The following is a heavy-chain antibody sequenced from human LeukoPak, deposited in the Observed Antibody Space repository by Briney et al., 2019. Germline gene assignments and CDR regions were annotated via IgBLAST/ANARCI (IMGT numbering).Heavy chain of an antibody. CDR2: ISTGGHTI. V-gene: IGHV3-48*03. CDR1: AFTFSSYE. Sequence: GGSLRLSCAASAFTFSSYEMNWVRQAPGKGLEWLSYISTGGHTICYADSVKGRFTISRDNAENSLYLQMNSLRAEDTAVHYCARDHPLFVDWGQGTLVTVSS. D-gene: IGHD2-15*01. CDR3: ARDHPLFVD. J-gene: IGHJ4*02.